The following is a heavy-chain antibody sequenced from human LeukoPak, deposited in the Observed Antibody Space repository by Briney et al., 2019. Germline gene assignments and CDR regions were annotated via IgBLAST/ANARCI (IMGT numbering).Heavy chain of an antibody. J-gene: IGHJ6*03. Sequence: GGSLRLSCAASGFSFDNAWMNWARQAPGKGLEWVGRIKRKTDGGTTDYATPAKGRFTISRDDSKNTLYLQMNSLKTEDTAVYYCTTDLFSYSGDYGEGYYYYMDVWGKGTTVTVSS. CDR2: IKRKTDGGTT. D-gene: IGHD4-17*01. CDR1: GFSFDNAW. CDR3: TTDLFSYSGDYGEGYYYYMDV. V-gene: IGHV3-15*01.